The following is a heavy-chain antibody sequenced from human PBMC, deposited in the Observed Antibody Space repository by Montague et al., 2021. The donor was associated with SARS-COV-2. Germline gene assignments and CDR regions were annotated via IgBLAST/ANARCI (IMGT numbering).Heavy chain of an antibody. CDR3: AREIAAAGPALDY. D-gene: IGHD6-13*01. CDR1: GFSLSTSGMC. Sequence: PALVKPTQTLTLTCTFSGFSLSTSGMCVSWIRQPPGKALEWLARIAWDDDKYYSTSLKTRLTISKDTSKNQVVLTMTNMDPVDTATYFCAREIAAAGPALDYWGQGTLVTVSS. CDR2: IAWDDDK. J-gene: IGHJ4*02. V-gene: IGHV2-70*11.